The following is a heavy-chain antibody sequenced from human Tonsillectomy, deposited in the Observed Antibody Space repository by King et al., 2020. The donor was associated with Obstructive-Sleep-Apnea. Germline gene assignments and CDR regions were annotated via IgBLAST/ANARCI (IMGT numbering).Heavy chain of an antibody. CDR2: IHYSGST. CDR3: AREGPMDV. J-gene: IGHJ6*02. Sequence: LPLQESGPGLVKPSETLSLTCTVSGGSISSSGYYWGWIRQPPGKGLEWMGSIHYSGSTHYNPSLKSRVIISVDMSKNQFSLKLSSVTAADTAVYYCAREGPMDVWGQGTTVTVSS. V-gene: IGHV4-39*07. CDR1: GGSISSSGYY.